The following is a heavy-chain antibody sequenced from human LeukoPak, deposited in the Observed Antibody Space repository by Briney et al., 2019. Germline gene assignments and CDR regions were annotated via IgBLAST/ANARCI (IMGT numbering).Heavy chain of an antibody. V-gene: IGHV3-48*04. CDR2: ISRSSSTI. J-gene: IGHJ4*02. CDR3: ARGSAYYIY. D-gene: IGHD3-3*01. CDR1: GFTFSSYS. Sequence: GGSLRLSCAASGFTFSSYSMNWVRQAPGKGLEWVSYISRSSSTIYYADSVKGRFTISRDNAKNSLFLQMNSLRGDDTAVYYCARGSAYYIYWGQGTPVTVPS.